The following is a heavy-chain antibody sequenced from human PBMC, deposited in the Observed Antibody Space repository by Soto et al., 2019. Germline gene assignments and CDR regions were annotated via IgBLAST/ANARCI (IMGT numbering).Heavy chain of an antibody. CDR1: GYTFTSYG. D-gene: IGHD3-3*01. CDR3: ARDRRGRITIFGVVTPNYYFDY. Sequence: ASVKVSCKASGYTFTSYGIIWVRQAPGQGLEWMGWISAYNGNTNYAQKLQGRVTMTTDTSTSTAYMELRSLRSDDTAVYYCARDRRGRITIFGVVTPNYYFDYWGQGTLVTVSS. J-gene: IGHJ4*02. V-gene: IGHV1-18*01. CDR2: ISAYNGNT.